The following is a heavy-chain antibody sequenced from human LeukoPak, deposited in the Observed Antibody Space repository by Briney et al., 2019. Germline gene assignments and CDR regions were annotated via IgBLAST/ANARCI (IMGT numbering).Heavy chain of an antibody. Sequence: GGSLRLSCAASGFTFDDYGMSWVRQAPGKGLEWVSGINWNAGGTGYADSVKGRFTVSRDNAKNSLYLQMNSLRAEDTAVYYCARRVVTISDDAFDIWGQGTMVTVSS. CDR1: GFTFDDYG. D-gene: IGHD4-23*01. CDR3: ARRVVTISDDAFDI. CDR2: INWNAGGT. V-gene: IGHV3-20*04. J-gene: IGHJ3*02.